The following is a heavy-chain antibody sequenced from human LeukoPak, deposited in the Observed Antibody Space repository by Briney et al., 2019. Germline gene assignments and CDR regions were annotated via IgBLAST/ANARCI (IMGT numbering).Heavy chain of an antibody. J-gene: IGHJ4*02. CDR3: ARLSIVRGDIRDY. CDR2: ISSNGGST. Sequence: GGSLRLSCAASGFTCSSYAMHWVHQAPGKGPEYVSAISSNGGSTYYANSVKGRFTISRDNSKNTLYLQMGSLRAEDMAVYYCARLSIVRGDIRDYWGQGTLVTVSS. CDR1: GFTCSSYA. D-gene: IGHD3-10*01. V-gene: IGHV3-64*01.